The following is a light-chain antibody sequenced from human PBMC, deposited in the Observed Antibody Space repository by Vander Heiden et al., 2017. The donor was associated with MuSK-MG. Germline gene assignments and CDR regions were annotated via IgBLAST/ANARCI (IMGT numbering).Light chain of an antibody. V-gene: IGKV3D-15*01. CDR2: DAS. J-gene: IGKJ5*01. Sequence: EVGLTQSPATLSVSPGERATLSCRASQSVGSNLAWYQQRPGQAPRLLIFDASTRPTGIPIRFSGSGSGTEFTLTISRVQSEDFAVYYCQQANNCPRTFGLGTQVDIK. CDR3: QQANNCPRT. CDR1: QSVGSN.